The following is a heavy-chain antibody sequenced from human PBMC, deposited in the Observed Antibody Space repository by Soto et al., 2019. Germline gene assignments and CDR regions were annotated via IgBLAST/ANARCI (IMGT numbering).Heavy chain of an antibody. Sequence: AGGSLRLSCAASGFTFSSYGMHWVRQAPGKGLEWVAVISYDGSNKYYADSVKGRFTISRDNSKNTLYLQMNSLRAEDTAVYYCAKDLVRYSSGSTGKNWFDPWGQGTLVTVSS. CDR1: GFTFSSYG. CDR3: AKDLVRYSSGSTGKNWFDP. CDR2: ISYDGSNK. V-gene: IGHV3-30*18. D-gene: IGHD6-19*01. J-gene: IGHJ5*02.